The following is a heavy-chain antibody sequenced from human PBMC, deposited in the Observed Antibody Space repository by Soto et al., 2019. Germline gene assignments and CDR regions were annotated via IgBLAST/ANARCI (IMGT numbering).Heavy chain of an antibody. CDR1: GGSISSYY. CDR2: IYYSGST. D-gene: IGHD4-17*01. V-gene: IGHV4-59*01. Sequence: QVQLQESGPGQVKPSETLSLTCTVSGGSISSYYWSWMRQPPGKGLEWIGYIYYSGSTNYNPSVKIRVTISVDTPNNPFALKLSSVTAADTAVYYWAREGDYGDPERFFDYWGQGTLVTVSS. J-gene: IGHJ4*02. CDR3: AREGDYGDPERFFDY.